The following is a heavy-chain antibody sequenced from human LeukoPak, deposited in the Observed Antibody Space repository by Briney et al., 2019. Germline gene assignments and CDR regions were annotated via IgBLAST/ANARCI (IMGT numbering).Heavy chain of an antibody. Sequence: SETLSLTCSASGASTSRRYWSWIRQSPGRTLEWIGHIYDGRDTKYNPSLTSRVTISVDTSRNQFSLSLTSVTAADTAIYYCAQTTGWPGFDFWGPGALVTVFS. CDR1: GASTSRRY. CDR2: IYDGRDT. V-gene: IGHV4-59*08. D-gene: IGHD6-19*01. J-gene: IGHJ4*02. CDR3: AQTTGWPGFDF.